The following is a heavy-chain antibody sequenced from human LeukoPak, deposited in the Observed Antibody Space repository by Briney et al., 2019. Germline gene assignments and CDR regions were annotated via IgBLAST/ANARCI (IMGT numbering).Heavy chain of an antibody. Sequence: GGSLRLSCAASGFTFSSDWMHWVRQAPGKGLVWVSRISTDGSTTYSADSVQGRFTISRDNSKNTLYLQMNSLRAEDTAVYYCAKVRGGCNGNTCYEEYLDYWGQGTLVTVSS. V-gene: IGHV3-74*01. CDR3: AKVRGGCNGNTCYEEYLDY. CDR1: GFTFSSDW. J-gene: IGHJ4*02. D-gene: IGHD2/OR15-2a*01. CDR2: ISTDGSTT.